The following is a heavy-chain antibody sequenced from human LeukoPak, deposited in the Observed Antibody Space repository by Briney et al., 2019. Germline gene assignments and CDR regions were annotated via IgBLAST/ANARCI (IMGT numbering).Heavy chain of an antibody. D-gene: IGHD3-10*01. Sequence: SGGYLRLSCAASGFTFSSYSMNWVRQAPGKGLEWVSSISSSSSCIYYADSVKGRFTISRDNAKNSLYLQMNSLRAEDTAVYYCARDAGYYGSGRSGNWFDPWGQGTLVTVSS. CDR2: ISSSSSCI. J-gene: IGHJ5*02. V-gene: IGHV3-21*01. CDR1: GFTFSSYS. CDR3: ARDAGYYGSGRSGNWFDP.